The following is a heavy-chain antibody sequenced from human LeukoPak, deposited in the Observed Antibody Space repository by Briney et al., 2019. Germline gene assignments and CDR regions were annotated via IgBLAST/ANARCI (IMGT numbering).Heavy chain of an antibody. V-gene: IGHV3-23*01. Sequence: PGGSLRLSCAASGFTFSSYTMSWVRQAPGKGLEWVSAISGSGGSTYYAESVKGRFTISRDNSKNTLYLQMNSLRAEDTAVYYCAKAHYGSGSYYKNSDFDYWGQGTLVTVSS. CDR3: AKAHYGSGSYYKNSDFDY. CDR2: ISGSGGST. CDR1: GFTFSSYT. J-gene: IGHJ4*02. D-gene: IGHD3-10*01.